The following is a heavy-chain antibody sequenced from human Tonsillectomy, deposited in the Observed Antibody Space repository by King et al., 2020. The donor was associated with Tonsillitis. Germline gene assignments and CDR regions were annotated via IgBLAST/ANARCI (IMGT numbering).Heavy chain of an antibody. Sequence: VQLVESGGGLVKPGGSLRLSCAASGFTFSSYSMNWVRQAPGKGLEWVSSISSSSSYIYYADSVKGRFTISRDNAKNSLYLQMNSLRAEDTAVYYCARAGYKDFVVFVAATAESWFDPWGQGTLVTVSS. CDR2: ISSSSSYI. V-gene: IGHV3-21*01. CDR1: GFTFSSYS. D-gene: IGHD2-15*01. CDR3: ARAGYKDFVVFVAATAESWFDP. J-gene: IGHJ5*02.